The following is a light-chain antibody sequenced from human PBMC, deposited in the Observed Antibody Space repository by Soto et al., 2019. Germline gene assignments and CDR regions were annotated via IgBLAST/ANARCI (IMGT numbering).Light chain of an antibody. Sequence: EIVLTQSPGTLSLSPGERATLSCRASQSVSSSYLAWYQQKPGQAPRLLMYGATSGATGIPDRFSGSGSGTDFTLTISRLEPEDFAVYYCQQYGSSPLTFGGGTKVEIK. V-gene: IGKV3-20*01. J-gene: IGKJ4*01. CDR1: QSVSSSY. CDR3: QQYGSSPLT. CDR2: GAT.